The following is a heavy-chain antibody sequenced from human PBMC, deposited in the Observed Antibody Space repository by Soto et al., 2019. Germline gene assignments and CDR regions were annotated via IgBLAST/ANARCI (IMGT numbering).Heavy chain of an antibody. D-gene: IGHD6-6*01. CDR2: IVVGSGNT. CDR1: GFTFTSSA. J-gene: IGHJ4*02. CDR3: AAEDSSSADEFDY. V-gene: IGHV1-58*01. Sequence: SVKVSCKASGFTFTSSAVQWVRQARGQRLEWIGWIVVGSGNTNYAQKFQERVTITRDMSTSTAYMELSSLRSEDTAVYYCAAEDSSSADEFDYWGQGTLVTVSS.